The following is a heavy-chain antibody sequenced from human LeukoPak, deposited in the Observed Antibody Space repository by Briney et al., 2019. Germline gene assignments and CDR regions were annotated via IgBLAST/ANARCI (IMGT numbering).Heavy chain of an antibody. D-gene: IGHD5-18*01. V-gene: IGHV1-8*01. J-gene: IGHJ6*03. Sequence: ASVKVSCKASGYTFTSYDINWVRQATGQGLEWMGWMNPNSGNTGYAQKFQGRVTMTRDTSISTAYMELSSLRSEDTAVYYCARGRGGGYSYGPIYYYYMDVWGKGTTVTVSS. CDR3: ARGRGGGYSYGPIYYYYMDV. CDR1: GYTFTSYD. CDR2: MNPNSGNT.